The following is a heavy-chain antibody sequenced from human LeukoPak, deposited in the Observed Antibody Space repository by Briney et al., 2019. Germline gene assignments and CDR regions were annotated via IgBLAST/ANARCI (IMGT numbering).Heavy chain of an antibody. J-gene: IGHJ4*02. D-gene: IGHD3-22*01. Sequence: GGSLRLSCAASGFTVSNNYMSWVRQAPGKGLEWVSLIYSHGGTNYADSVKGRFTISRHNAKNSLFLQMNSLRAEDSAVYYCARDGSGYSDPVDYWGQGTLVTVSS. V-gene: IGHV3-66*01. CDR3: ARDGSGYSDPVDY. CDR1: GFTVSNNY. CDR2: IYSHGGT.